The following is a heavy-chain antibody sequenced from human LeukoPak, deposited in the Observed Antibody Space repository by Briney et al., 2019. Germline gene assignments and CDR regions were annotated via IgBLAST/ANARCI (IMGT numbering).Heavy chain of an antibody. D-gene: IGHD6-13*01. CDR2: IYTSGST. V-gene: IGHV4-4*07. Sequence: SETLSLTCNVSGGSISSYYWSWIRQPAGKGLEWIGRIYTSGSTNYNPALKSRVTMSVDTSKNQFSLKLSSVAAADTVEYYCARSVSGSSWLFDYWGQGTLVTVSS. J-gene: IGHJ4*02. CDR1: GGSISSYY. CDR3: ARSVSGSSWLFDY.